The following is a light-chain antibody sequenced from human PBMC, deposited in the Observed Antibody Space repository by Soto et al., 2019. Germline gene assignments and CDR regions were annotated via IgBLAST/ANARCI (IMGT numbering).Light chain of an antibody. CDR2: DVS. CDR3: SSYSSSRILYV. Sequence: QSALTQPASGSGSPGQSITISCTGTSSDVGGYNYVSWYQQHPGKAPKLMIYDVSNRPSGVSNRFSGAKSGNTASLTISGLHDEDEADYYCSSYSSSRILYVFGTGTKLTVL. V-gene: IGLV2-14*01. J-gene: IGLJ1*01. CDR1: SSDVGGYNY.